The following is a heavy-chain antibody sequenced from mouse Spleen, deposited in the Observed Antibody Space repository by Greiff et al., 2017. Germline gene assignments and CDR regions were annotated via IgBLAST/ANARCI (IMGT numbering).Heavy chain of an antibody. CDR1: GYTFTSYW. CDR2: IHPNSGST. J-gene: IGHJ2*01. Sequence: VQLQQPGAELVKPGASVKLSCKASGYTFTSYWMHWVKQRPGQGLEWIGMIHPNSGSTNYNEKFKSKATLTVDKSSSTAYMQLSSLTSEDSAVYYCARATVVATPYYFDYWGQGTTLTVSS. D-gene: IGHD1-1*01. V-gene: IGHV1-64*01. CDR3: ARATVVATPYYFDY.